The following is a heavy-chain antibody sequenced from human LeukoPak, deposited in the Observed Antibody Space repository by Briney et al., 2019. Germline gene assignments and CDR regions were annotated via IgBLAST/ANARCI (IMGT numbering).Heavy chain of an antibody. D-gene: IGHD5-12*01. CDR3: AKDGAWLRFDD. Sequence: GGSLRLSCAGSGFPFSSHGMNWDRQAPGKGLEWVSGISPGGGPTYYADSVKGRFSISRDDLKNTLYLQMTNLRAEDTAVYYCAKDGAWLRFDDWGQGILVTVSS. CDR2: ISPGGGPT. J-gene: IGHJ4*02. CDR1: GFPFSSHG. V-gene: IGHV3-23*01.